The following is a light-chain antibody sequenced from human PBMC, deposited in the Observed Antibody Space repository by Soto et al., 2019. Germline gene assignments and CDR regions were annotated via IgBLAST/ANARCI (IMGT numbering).Light chain of an antibody. CDR2: EVN. CDR3: SSYSISTAYL. J-gene: IGLJ1*01. V-gene: IGLV2-14*01. Sequence: QPVLTQPASVSGSPGQSITISCTGTSSDVGGYDYVSWYQLHPGKAPKLMVFEVNNRPSGVSYRFSGSKSGNTASLTISGLQAEDEADYFCSSYSISTAYLFGTGTKGTVL. CDR1: SSDVGGYDY.